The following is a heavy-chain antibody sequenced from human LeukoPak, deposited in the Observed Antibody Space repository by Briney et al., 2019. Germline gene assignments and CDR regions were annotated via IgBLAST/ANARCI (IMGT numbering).Heavy chain of an antibody. V-gene: IGHV1-69*02. Sequence: SVKVSCKASGGTLNSYTINWVRQAPGEGLEWMGTIIPAFGIPNYAQRFKDRVTITADKSTSTAYVELSSLRSEDTAAYYCAREFWGTMVRGAAMDVWGQGTTVTVSS. CDR1: GGTLNSYT. J-gene: IGHJ6*02. CDR3: AREFWGTMVRGAAMDV. CDR2: IIPAFGIP. D-gene: IGHD3-10*01.